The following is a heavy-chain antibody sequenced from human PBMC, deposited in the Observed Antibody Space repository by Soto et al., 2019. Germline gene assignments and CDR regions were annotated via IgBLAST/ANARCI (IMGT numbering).Heavy chain of an antibody. CDR2: IYHGLSI. V-gene: IGHV4-34*01. J-gene: IGHJ4*02. CDR1: SGSFSGHY. D-gene: IGHD3-16*01. CDR3: ARHGGYFFDY. Sequence: QVQLQQWGAGLLKPSETLSLTCAVYSGSFSGHYWSWIRQPPGKDLEWIGEIYHGLSIVYNPSLKSRVPISGDSPKTQFSLKLSSVTAADTAVFYGARHGGYFFDYWGQGTLVTVSS.